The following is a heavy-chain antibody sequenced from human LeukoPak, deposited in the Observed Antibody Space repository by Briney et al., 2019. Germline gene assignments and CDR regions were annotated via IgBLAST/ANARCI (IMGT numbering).Heavy chain of an antibody. CDR3: ARVRSVGSNWFDP. V-gene: IGHV4-30-2*01. CDR2: IYHSGST. D-gene: IGHD4-23*01. Sequence: SSQTLSLTCAVSGGSISSGGYSWSWIRQPPGKGLEWIGYIYHSGSTYYNPSLKSRVTISVDRSKNQFSLKLSPVTAADTAVYYCARVRSVGSNWFDPWGQGTLVTVSS. J-gene: IGHJ5*02. CDR1: GGSISSGGYS.